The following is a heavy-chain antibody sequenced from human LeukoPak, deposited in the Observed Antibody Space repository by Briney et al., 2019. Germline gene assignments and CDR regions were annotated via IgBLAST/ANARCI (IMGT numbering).Heavy chain of an antibody. D-gene: IGHD3-10*01. CDR1: GGSISSYY. CDR2: IYYSGST. V-gene: IGHV4-59*01. Sequence: SSETLSLTCTVSGGSISSYYWSWIRQPPGKGLEWIGYIYYSGSTNYKSSLKSRVTISVDTSKNQFSLKLSSVTAADTAVYYCARDSGERGSGSYLIAYWGQGTLVTVSS. J-gene: IGHJ4*02. CDR3: ARDSGERGSGSYLIAY.